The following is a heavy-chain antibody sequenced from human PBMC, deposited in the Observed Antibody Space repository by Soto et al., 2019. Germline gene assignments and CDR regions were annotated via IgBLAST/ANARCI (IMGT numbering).Heavy chain of an antibody. Sequence: SETLSLTCAVYGGSFSGYYWSWIRQPPGKGLEWIGEINHSGSTNYNPSLKSRVTISVDTSKNQFSLKLSSVTAADTAVYYCARGLLLNYDILTGYYPPYFDYWGQGTLVTVS. CDR1: GGSFSGYY. CDR2: INHSGST. V-gene: IGHV4-34*01. CDR3: ARGLLLNYDILTGYYPPYFDY. D-gene: IGHD3-9*01. J-gene: IGHJ4*02.